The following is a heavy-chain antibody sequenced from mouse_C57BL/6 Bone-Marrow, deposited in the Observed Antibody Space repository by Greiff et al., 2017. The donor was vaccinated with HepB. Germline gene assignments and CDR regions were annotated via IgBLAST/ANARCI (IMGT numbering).Heavy chain of an antibody. CDR3: ARHDGGFAY. CDR2: ISSGGSYT. Sequence: DVQLVESGGDLVKPGGSLKLSCAASGFTFSSYGMSWVRQTPDKRLEWVATISSGGSYTYYPDSVKGRFTISRDNAKNTLYLQMSSLKSEDTAMYYCARHDGGFAYWGQGTLVTVSA. CDR1: GFTFSSYG. V-gene: IGHV5-6*01. J-gene: IGHJ3*01.